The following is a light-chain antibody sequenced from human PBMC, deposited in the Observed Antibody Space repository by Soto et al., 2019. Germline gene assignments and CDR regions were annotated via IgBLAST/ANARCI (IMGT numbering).Light chain of an antibody. J-gene: IGKJ5*01. V-gene: IGKV1-39*01. CDR2: AAS. Sequence: DIQMTQSPSSLSASVGDRVTITCRASQSISSYLNWYQQKPGNAPKLLIYAASSLQTGVPSRFSGSGSGTDFTLTISNLQPEDFTTYYCQQNYNTLITFGQGTRLENK. CDR1: QSISSY. CDR3: QQNYNTLIT.